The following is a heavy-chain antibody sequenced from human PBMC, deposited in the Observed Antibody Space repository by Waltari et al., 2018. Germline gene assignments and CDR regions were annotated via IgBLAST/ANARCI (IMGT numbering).Heavy chain of an antibody. Sequence: EVQLVESGGGLVQPVRSLRLSCTASCFHFGDSAMSWFPQAPGKGLEWVGFIRSKAYGGKTEYAASVKGRFTSSRDDSKSIAYLKMNSLKTEDTAVYYCTRAFLTGDDYWGQGTLVTVSS. J-gene: IGHJ4*02. V-gene: IGHV3-49*03. CDR2: IRSKAYGGKT. D-gene: IGHD3-9*01. CDR3: TRAFLTGDDY. CDR1: CFHFGDSA.